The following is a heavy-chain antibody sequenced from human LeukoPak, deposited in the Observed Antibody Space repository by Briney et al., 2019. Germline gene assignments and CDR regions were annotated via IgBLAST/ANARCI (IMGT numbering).Heavy chain of an antibody. D-gene: IGHD6-13*01. CDR1: GFTFSSYA. CDR2: IYSGSRT. CDR3: AGEIITAGPYDI. V-gene: IGHV3-53*01. Sequence: GGSLRLSCAASGFTFSSYAMSWVRQAPGKGLEWVSVIYSGSRTYYADSVKGRFTVSRDNSKNTLYLQMNSLRAEDTAVYYCAGEIITAGPYDIWGQGTMVTVSS. J-gene: IGHJ3*02.